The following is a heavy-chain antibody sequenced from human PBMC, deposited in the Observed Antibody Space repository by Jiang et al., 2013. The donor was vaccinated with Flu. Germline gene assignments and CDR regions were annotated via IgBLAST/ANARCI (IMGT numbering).Heavy chain of an antibody. J-gene: IGHJ2*01. V-gene: IGHV1-2*02. Sequence: AEVKKPGASVKVSCKASGYTFTGYYMHWVRQAPGQGLEWMGWINPNSGGTNYAQKFQGRVTMTRDTSISTAYMELSRLRSDDTAVYYCARDPAYTAMVFWYFDLWGRGTLVTVPX. CDR1: GYTFTGYY. CDR2: INPNSGGT. D-gene: IGHD5-18*01. CDR3: ARDPAYTAMVFWYFDL.